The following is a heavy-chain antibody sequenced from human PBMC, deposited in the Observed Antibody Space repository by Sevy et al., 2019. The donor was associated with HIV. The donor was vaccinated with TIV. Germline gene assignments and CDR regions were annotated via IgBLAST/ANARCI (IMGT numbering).Heavy chain of an antibody. CDR2: ISGSGGST. CDR1: GFTFSSYA. D-gene: IGHD3-3*01. J-gene: IGHJ4*02. V-gene: IGHV3-23*01. CDR3: AKPHHYDFWSGYHFDY. Sequence: GGSLRLSCAASGFTFSSYAMSWVRQAPGKGLEWVSAISGSGGSTYYADSVKGRFTISRDNSKNTLYLQMNSLRAEDTAVYYCAKPHHYDFWSGYHFDYWGQGTLVTVSS.